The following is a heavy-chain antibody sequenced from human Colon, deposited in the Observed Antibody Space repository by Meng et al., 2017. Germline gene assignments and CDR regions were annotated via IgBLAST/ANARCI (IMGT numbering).Heavy chain of an antibody. CDR2: IGHSGIT. V-gene: IGHV4-39*01. Sequence: QVQLQESGPGLVKPSEALSLTCSVSGGSISTSGYYWVWSRQPPGKGLEWIGSIGHSGITYYTPSLKSRVTVSIDTSKSQFSLKLTSVTAADTAVYYCVRSSGWVRTGFDPWGQGTLVTVSS. D-gene: IGHD6-19*01. CDR1: GGSISTSGYY. J-gene: IGHJ5*02. CDR3: VRSSGWVRTGFDP.